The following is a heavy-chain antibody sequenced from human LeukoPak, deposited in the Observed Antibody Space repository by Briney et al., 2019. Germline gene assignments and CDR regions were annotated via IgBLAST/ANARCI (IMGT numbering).Heavy chain of an antibody. CDR3: ARETEMANLDY. Sequence: GGSLRLSCTASGFTFSSYGMNWVRQAPGKGLEWVANIKQDGSEKYYVDSVKGRFTISRYNAKKSLYLQMNSLRAEGTAVYYCARETEMANLDYWGQGTLVTVSS. D-gene: IGHD5-24*01. J-gene: IGHJ4*02. CDR2: IKQDGSEK. CDR1: GFTFSSYG. V-gene: IGHV3-7*04.